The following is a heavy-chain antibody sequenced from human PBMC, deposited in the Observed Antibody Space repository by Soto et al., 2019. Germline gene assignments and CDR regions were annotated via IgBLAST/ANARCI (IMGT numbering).Heavy chain of an antibody. J-gene: IGHJ6*02. D-gene: IGHD5-18*01. Sequence: QVQLVQSGAEVKKPGSSVKVSCKASGGTFSSYAISWVRQAPGQGLEWMGGIIPIFGTANYAQKFQGRVTITADESTSTAYMELSSLRSEDTAMYYCARATSRGYSYGPYYYYGMDVWGQGTTVTVSS. V-gene: IGHV1-69*12. CDR1: GGTFSSYA. CDR3: ARATSRGYSYGPYYYYGMDV. CDR2: IIPIFGTA.